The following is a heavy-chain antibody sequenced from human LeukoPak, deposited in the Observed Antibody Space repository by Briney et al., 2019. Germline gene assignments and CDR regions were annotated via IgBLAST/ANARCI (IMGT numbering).Heavy chain of an antibody. CDR3: AKRRGLELLYYYYMDV. V-gene: IGHV3-23*01. Sequence: GGSLRLSCAASGFTFSSYAMSWVRQAPGKWLEWVSAISGSGGSTYYADSVKGRFTISRDNSKNTLYLRMNSLRAEDTAVYYCAKRRGLELLYYYYMDVWGKGTTVTVSS. D-gene: IGHD1-7*01. CDR2: ISGSGGST. J-gene: IGHJ6*03. CDR1: GFTFSSYA.